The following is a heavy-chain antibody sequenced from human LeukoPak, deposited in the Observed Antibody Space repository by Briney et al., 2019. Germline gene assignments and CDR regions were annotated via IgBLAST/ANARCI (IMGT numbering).Heavy chain of an antibody. D-gene: IGHD6-13*01. V-gene: IGHV1-2*02. Sequence: VGPVKVSCKASGYTFTGYYMHWVRQAPGQGLEWMGWINPNSGGTNYAQKFQGRVTMTRDTSNSTAYMELSRLRSDDTAVYYCARDLYSSSWGLDYWGQGTLVTVSS. CDR2: INPNSGGT. CDR3: ARDLYSSSWGLDY. J-gene: IGHJ4*02. CDR1: GYTFTGYY.